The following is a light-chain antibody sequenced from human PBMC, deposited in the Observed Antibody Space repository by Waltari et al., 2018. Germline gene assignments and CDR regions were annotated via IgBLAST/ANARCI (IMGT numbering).Light chain of an antibody. CDR2: EAS. V-gene: IGKV1-5*03. CDR3: QQYNSYSLLT. J-gene: IGKJ4*01. Sequence: IRLTQSPSTLSASAGDRGIIACRASQSISKWLAWYQQKPGKAPKLLIYEASTLQSGVPSRFSGTGSGTDFTLPISSLQPDDFATYYCQQYNSYSLLTFGGGTKVEIK. CDR1: QSISKW.